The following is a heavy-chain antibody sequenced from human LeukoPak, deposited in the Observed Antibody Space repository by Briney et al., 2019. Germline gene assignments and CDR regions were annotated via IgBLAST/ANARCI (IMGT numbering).Heavy chain of an antibody. Sequence: SETLSLTCSVSGGTISSYYWSWIRQPPGKGLEWIGYIFYSGRTRYNPSLKSRVTLSVDTSKNQSSLKLSSVTAAETAVYYCARGMDGEGYFDYWGQGTLVTVSS. CDR2: IFYSGRT. V-gene: IGHV4-59*12. CDR1: GGTISSYY. J-gene: IGHJ4*02. CDR3: ARGMDGEGYFDY. D-gene: IGHD4-17*01.